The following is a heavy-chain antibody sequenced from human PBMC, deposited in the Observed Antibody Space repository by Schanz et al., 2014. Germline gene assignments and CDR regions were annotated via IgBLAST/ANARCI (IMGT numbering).Heavy chain of an antibody. Sequence: QVQLVQSGDEVKKPGASVKVSCKASGYTLSAYSLHWVRQAPGQGLEWMGIVNPSVRGTHFAREFQGRVTVTSDTSTSTAYMELRSLRSDDTAVYYCARGGYSSGWYDRDIAHFDYWGQGTLVTVSS. V-gene: IGHV1-46*01. CDR2: VNPSVRGT. CDR3: ARGGYSSGWYDRDIAHFDY. J-gene: IGHJ4*02. CDR1: GYTLSAYS. D-gene: IGHD6-19*01.